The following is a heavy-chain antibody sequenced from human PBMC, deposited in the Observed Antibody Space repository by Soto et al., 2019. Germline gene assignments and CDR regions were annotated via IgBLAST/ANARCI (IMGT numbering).Heavy chain of an antibody. CDR1: GASISSGGYY. Sequence: QVQLQESGPGLVQPSQTLSLTCTVSGASISSGGYYWSWIRQHPGKGLEWIGYIYYSGTTYYNPSLTSRLTISLDTSRNQFSLELNSVSAADTAVYYCARADSSGYTFDHWGQGTLVTVSS. V-gene: IGHV4-31*03. CDR3: ARADSSGYTFDH. CDR2: IYYSGTT. J-gene: IGHJ4*02. D-gene: IGHD3-22*01.